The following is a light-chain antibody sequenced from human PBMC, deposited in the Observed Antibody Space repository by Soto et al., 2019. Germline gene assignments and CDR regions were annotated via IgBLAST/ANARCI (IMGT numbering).Light chain of an antibody. V-gene: IGLV2-8*01. CDR2: EFR. CDR3: SSYAGSNNVI. CDR1: ANNIGGYNF. Sequence: QSALTQPPSASGSPGQSVTISCTGAANNIGGYNFVSWYQQHPGKAPKLIISEFRERPSGVPDRFSGSKSGNTASLTVSGLQAEDEAVYYCSSYAGSNNVIFGGGTQLTVL. J-gene: IGLJ2*01.